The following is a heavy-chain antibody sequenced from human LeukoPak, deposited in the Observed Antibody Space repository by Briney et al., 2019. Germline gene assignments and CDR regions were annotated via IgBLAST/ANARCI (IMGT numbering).Heavy chain of an antibody. D-gene: IGHD1-26*01. CDR2: ISYDGSNK. Sequence: GGSLRLSCAASGFTFSSYAMHWVRQAPGKGLEWVAVISYDGSNKYYADFVKGRFTVSRDNSKNTLYLQMNSLRAEDTAVYYCARDEAAYSGSPLDYWGQGTLVTVSS. CDR1: GFTFSSYA. CDR3: ARDEAAYSGSPLDY. V-gene: IGHV3-30-3*01. J-gene: IGHJ4*02.